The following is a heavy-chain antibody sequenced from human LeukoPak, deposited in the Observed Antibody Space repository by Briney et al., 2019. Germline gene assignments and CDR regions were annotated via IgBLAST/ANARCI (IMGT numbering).Heavy chain of an antibody. CDR2: INPNSGGT. D-gene: IGHD2-2*01. J-gene: IGHJ4*02. V-gene: IGHV1-2*02. CDR1: GYTFTGYY. CDR3: ASSSLRYCSSTSCYEIDY. Sequence: GASVKVSCKTSGYTFTGYYMHWVRQAPGQGLEWMGWINPNSGGTNYAQKFQGRVTMTRDTSISTAYMELSRLRSDDTAVYYCASSSLRYCSSTSCYEIDYWGQGTLVTVSS.